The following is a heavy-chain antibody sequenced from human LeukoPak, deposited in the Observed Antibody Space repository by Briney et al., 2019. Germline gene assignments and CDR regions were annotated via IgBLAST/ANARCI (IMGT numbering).Heavy chain of an antibody. CDR1: GASISGSGYY. CDR3: ARAITYHYYFDY. J-gene: IGHJ4*02. Sequence: PSETLSLTCAVSGASISGSGYYWSWIRQPPGKGLEWIGYIYYSGSTNYNPSLKSRVTISVDTSKNQFSLKLSSVTAADTAVYYCARAITYHYYFDYWGQGTLVTVSS. CDR2: IYYSGST. V-gene: IGHV4-61*08. D-gene: IGHD3-10*01.